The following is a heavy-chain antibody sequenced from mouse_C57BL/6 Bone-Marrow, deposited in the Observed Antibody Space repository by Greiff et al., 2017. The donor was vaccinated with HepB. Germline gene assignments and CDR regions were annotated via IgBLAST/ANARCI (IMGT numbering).Heavy chain of an antibody. CDR1: GYTFTSYW. Sequence: VQLQQPGAELVKPWASVKLSCKASGYTFTSYWMQWVKQRPGQGLEWIGEIDPSNSYTNYNQKFKGKATLTVDTSSSTAYMQLSSLTSEDSAVYYWARNVPYGYDDYAMDYWGQGTSVTVSS. CDR3: ARNVPYGYDDYAMDY. D-gene: IGHD2-2*01. CDR2: IDPSNSYT. V-gene: IGHV1-50*01. J-gene: IGHJ4*01.